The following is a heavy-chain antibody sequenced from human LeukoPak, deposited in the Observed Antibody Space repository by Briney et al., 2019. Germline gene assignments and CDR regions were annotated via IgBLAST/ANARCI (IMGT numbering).Heavy chain of an antibody. V-gene: IGHV1-46*01. CDR3: ARGQLRWYRFRSDDAFDI. Sequence: ASVKVSCKASGYTFTSYYMHWVRQAPGQGLEWMGIINPSGGSTSYAQKFQGRVTMTRDMSTSTVYMELSSLRSEDTAVYYCARGQLRWYRFRSDDAFDIWGQGTMVTFSS. CDR2: INPSGGST. D-gene: IGHD4-23*01. CDR1: GYTFTSYY. J-gene: IGHJ3*02.